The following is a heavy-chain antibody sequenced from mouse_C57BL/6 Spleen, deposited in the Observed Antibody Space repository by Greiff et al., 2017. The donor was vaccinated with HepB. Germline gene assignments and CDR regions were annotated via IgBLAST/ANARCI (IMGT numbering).Heavy chain of an antibody. CDR1: GYTFTSYW. D-gene: IGHD1-1*01. Sequence: QAQLQQPGAELVRPGTSVKLSCKASGYTFTSYWMHWVKQRPGQGLEWIGVIDPSDSYTNYNQKFKGKATLTVDTSSSTAYMQLSSLTSEDSAVYYCAREGGTVVAPAYWGQVTLVTVSA. CDR2: IDPSDSYT. J-gene: IGHJ3*01. V-gene: IGHV1-59*01. CDR3: AREGGTVVAPAY.